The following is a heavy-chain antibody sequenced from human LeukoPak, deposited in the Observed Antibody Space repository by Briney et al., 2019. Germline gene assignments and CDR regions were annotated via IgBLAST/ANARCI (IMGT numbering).Heavy chain of an antibody. CDR3: ARGVSALEAFDI. D-gene: IGHD2-8*01. CDR2: IDRDDDK. V-gene: IGHV2-70*11. J-gene: IGHJ3*02. CDR1: GFSLSTSGMC. Sequence: SGPTLVNPTQTLTPTCTFSGFSLSTSGMCVSWIRQPPGKALEWLARIDRDDDKYYSTSLKTRLTISKDTSKNQVVLTMTNMDPVDTATYYCARGVSALEAFDIRGQGTMVTVSS.